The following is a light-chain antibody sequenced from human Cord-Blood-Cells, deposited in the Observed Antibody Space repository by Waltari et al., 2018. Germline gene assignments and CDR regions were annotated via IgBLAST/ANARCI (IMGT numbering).Light chain of an antibody. Sequence: RVTITCRASQSISSWLAWYQQKPGKAPKLLIYKASSLESGVPSRFSGSGSGTEFTLTISSLQPDDFATYYCQQYNSYSITFGQGTRLEIK. J-gene: IGKJ5*01. CDR1: QSISSW. CDR2: KAS. V-gene: IGKV1-5*03. CDR3: QQYNSYSIT.